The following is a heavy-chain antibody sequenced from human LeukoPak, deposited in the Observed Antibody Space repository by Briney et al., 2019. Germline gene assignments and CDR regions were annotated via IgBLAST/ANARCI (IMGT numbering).Heavy chain of an antibody. CDR1: GGSISSSSYY. CDR2: IYYSGST. V-gene: IGHV4-31*03. D-gene: IGHD1-1*01. CDR3: ARENRRYSPYYYYYYMDV. Sequence: SETLSLTCTVSGGSISSSSYYWSWIRQHPGKGLEWIGYIYYSGSTYYNPSLKSRVTISVDTSKNQFSLKLSSVTAADTAVYYCARENRRYSPYYYYYYMDVWGKGTTVTVSS. J-gene: IGHJ6*03.